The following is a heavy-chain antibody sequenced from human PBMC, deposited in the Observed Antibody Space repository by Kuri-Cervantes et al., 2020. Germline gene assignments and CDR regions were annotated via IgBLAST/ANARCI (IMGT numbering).Heavy chain of an antibody. J-gene: IGHJ6*02. CDR1: GFTFSSYG. CDR2: ISYDGSNK. CDR3: AKGATIFGVVNYYGMDV. D-gene: IGHD3-3*01. Sequence: GESLKISCAASGFTFSSYGMHWVRQAPGKGLEWVAVISYDGSNKYYAGSVKGRFTISRDNSKNTLYLQMNSLRAEDTAVYYCAKGATIFGVVNYYGMDVWGQGTTVTVSS. V-gene: IGHV3-30*18.